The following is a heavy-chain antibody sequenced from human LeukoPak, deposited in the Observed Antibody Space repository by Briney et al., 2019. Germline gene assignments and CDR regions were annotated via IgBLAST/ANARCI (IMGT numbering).Heavy chain of an antibody. J-gene: IGHJ5*02. D-gene: IGHD2-2*01. CDR3: AREPGTGNWFDP. V-gene: IGHV4-39*07. Sequence: SVTLSLTCTVSGGSISSSSYYWGWIRQPPGKGLEWIGSIYYSGSTYYNPSLKSRVTISVDTSKNQFSLKLSSVTAADTAVYYCAREPGTGNWFDPWGQGTLVTVSS. CDR2: IYYSGST. CDR1: GGSISSSSYY.